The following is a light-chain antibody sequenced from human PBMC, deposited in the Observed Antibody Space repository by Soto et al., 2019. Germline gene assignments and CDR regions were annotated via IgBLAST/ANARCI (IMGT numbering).Light chain of an antibody. CDR2: GAS. CDR1: QSVSSSY. V-gene: IGKV3-20*01. CDR3: QQYGGTPPIT. Sequence: VFAQSPGPLSFSPGERATFSFRAIQSVSSSYLAWYQQKPGQAPRPLVYGASTRATGIPDRFTGSGSGTDFTLTISRLEPEDFAVYYCQQYGGTPPITFGQGTRLAIK. J-gene: IGKJ5*01.